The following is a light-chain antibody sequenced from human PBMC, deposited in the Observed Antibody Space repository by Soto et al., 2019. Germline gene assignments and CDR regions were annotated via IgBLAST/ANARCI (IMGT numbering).Light chain of an antibody. CDR3: QQSYSVRR. V-gene: IGKV1-39*01. CDR1: RSISNY. Sequence: DIQMTQSPSSLSASVGDRVTITCRASRSISNYLNWYQQKSGKVPRLLIYAASSLQPGVPSRFSGTGTGTAFTLTITSLQPEDSATYYCQQSYSVRRFVPGTRVDLK. CDR2: AAS. J-gene: IGKJ1*01.